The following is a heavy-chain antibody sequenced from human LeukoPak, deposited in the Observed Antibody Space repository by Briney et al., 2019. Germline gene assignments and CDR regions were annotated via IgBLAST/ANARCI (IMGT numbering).Heavy chain of an antibody. Sequence: ASVKVSCKASGYTFTGYYMHWVRQAPGQGLEWMGWINPNSGGTNYAQKFQGRVTMTRDTSISTAYMELSRLRSDDTAVYYCARDVGVITMVRGVRSYYYGMDVWRQGTTVTVSS. CDR1: GYTFTGYY. D-gene: IGHD3-10*01. CDR3: ARDVGVITMVRGVRSYYYGMDV. J-gene: IGHJ6*02. CDR2: INPNSGGT. V-gene: IGHV1-2*02.